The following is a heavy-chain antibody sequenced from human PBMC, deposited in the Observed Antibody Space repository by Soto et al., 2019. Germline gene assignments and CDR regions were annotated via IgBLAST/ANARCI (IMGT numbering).Heavy chain of an antibody. CDR3: ARRGQEGPGLAH. CDR1: GFTFSSYW. J-gene: IGHJ5*02. Sequence: EVQLVESGGNLVQPGGSLRLSCAASGFTFSSYWMHWVRQAPGKGLVWVSRINSDGSSTSYVDSVKGRFTNSRDNAKNTLYLQVNSLSVEDTAVYYCARRGQEGPGLAHWGQGTPVTVSS. CDR2: INSDGSST. V-gene: IGHV3-74*01.